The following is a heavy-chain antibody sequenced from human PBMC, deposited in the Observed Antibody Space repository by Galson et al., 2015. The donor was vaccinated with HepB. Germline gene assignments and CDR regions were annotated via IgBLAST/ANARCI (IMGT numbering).Heavy chain of an antibody. J-gene: IGHJ4*02. D-gene: IGHD3-9*01. Sequence: SVKVSCKASGYTFTSYAMNWVRQAPGQGLEWMGWINTNTGNPTYAQGFTGRFVFSLDTSVSTAYLQISSLKAEDTAVYYRARDPSEEYFDWLFSLDYWGQGTLVTVSS. CDR3: ARDPSEEYFDWLFSLDY. CDR2: INTNTGNP. CDR1: GYTFTSYA. V-gene: IGHV7-4-1*02.